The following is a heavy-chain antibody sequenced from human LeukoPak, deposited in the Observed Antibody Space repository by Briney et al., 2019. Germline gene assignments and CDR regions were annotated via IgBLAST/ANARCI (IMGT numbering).Heavy chain of an antibody. D-gene: IGHD3-10*01. CDR1: GFTLSSYA. CDR3: ARMTLYGSGTVD. Sequence: PGGSLRLSCAASGFTLSSYAMHWVRQAPGKGLEYVSGISSNGGSTYYAGSVKGRFTISRDNSKNTVNLQMGSLRIEDTAVYHCARMTLYGSGTVDWGQGILVTVSS. V-gene: IGHV3-64*02. J-gene: IGHJ4*02. CDR2: ISSNGGST.